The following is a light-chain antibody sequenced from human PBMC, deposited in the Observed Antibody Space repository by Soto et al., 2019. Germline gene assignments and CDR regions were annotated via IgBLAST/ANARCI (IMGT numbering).Light chain of an antibody. CDR2: ANS. Sequence: QSVLTQPPSVSGAPGQRITISCTGSSSNFGAGYDVHWYQQLPGTAPKLLIYANSNRPSGVPDRFSGSKSGTSASLAITGLQAEDEADYYCSSYTSSSTLDYVFGTGTKLTVL. V-gene: IGLV1-40*01. CDR3: SSYTSSSTLDYV. CDR1: SSNFGAGYD. J-gene: IGLJ1*01.